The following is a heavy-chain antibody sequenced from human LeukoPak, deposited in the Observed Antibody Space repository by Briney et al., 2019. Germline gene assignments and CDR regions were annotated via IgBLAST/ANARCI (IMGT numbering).Heavy chain of an antibody. CDR1: GFTFSSYA. CDR3: ARDMGGGYYDSSFDY. V-gene: IGHV3-30-3*01. J-gene: IGHJ4*02. D-gene: IGHD3-22*01. CDR2: ISYDGSNK. Sequence: GGSLRLSCAASGFTFSSYAMHWVRQAPGEGLEWVAVISYDGSNKYYADSVKGRFTISRDNSKNTLYLQMNSLRAEDTAVYYCARDMGGGYYDSSFDYWGQGTLVTVSS.